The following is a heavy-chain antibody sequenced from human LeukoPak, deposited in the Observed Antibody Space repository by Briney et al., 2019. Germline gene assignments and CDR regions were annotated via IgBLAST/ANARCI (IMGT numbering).Heavy chain of an antibody. Sequence: SETLSLTCTVSGGSISSYYWSWLRQPPGKGLEWIGYIYYSGSTNYNPSLKSRVTISVDTSKNQFSLKLNSVTAADTAVYYCAKEGTVRWFDPWGQGALVTVSS. J-gene: IGHJ5*02. CDR3: AKEGTVRWFDP. CDR2: IYYSGST. CDR1: GGSISSYY. V-gene: IGHV4-59*12. D-gene: IGHD1-14*01.